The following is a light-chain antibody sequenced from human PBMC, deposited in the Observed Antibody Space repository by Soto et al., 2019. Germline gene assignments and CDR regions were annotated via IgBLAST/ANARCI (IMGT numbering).Light chain of an antibody. V-gene: IGKV3-11*01. CDR3: QQRSNWRALT. CDR2: DAS. CDR1: QSVSSY. Sequence: ETVLTQSPATLSLSPGERATLSCRASQSVSSYLAWYQQKPGQAPRLLIYDASNRATGIPARFSGSGSGTDFTLTISSLEPEDFAVYYCQQRSNWRALTFGGGTKVEIK. J-gene: IGKJ4*01.